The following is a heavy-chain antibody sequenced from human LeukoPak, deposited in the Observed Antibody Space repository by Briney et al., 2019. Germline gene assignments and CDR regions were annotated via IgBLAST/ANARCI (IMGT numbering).Heavy chain of an antibody. CDR1: GYTFTDYY. CDR3: ARDHSYYDSGSYSNVDY. J-gene: IGHJ4*02. Sequence: GASVKASCKASGYTFTDYYLHWVRQAPGHGLEWMGWINPKTGVTKYAQNFQGRVTMTRDTSINTAYMEVSRLRSDDTAVYYCARDHSYYDSGSYSNVDYWGQGTLVTVSS. V-gene: IGHV1-2*02. CDR2: INPKTGVT. D-gene: IGHD3-10*01.